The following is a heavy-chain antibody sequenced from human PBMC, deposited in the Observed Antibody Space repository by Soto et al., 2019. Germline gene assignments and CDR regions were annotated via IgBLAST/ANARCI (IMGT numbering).Heavy chain of an antibody. V-gene: IGHV4-34*01. D-gene: IGHD3-16*01. J-gene: IGHJ6*02. CDR3: ARGTFGYVDYYYYYGMDV. CDR1: GGSFSVYY. Sequence: SEALSLTCAVYGGSFSVYYWSWILQPPGKGLEWIGEINHSGSTNYNPSLKSRVTISVDTSKNQFSLKLSSVTAADTAVYYCARGTFGYVDYYYYYGMDVWRQGTTVTVSS. CDR2: INHSGST.